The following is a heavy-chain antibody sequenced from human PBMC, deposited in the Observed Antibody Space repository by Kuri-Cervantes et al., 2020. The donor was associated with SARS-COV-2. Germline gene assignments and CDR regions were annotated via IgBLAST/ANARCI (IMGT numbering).Heavy chain of an antibody. CDR2: INPNSGGT. V-gene: IGHV1-2*04. J-gene: IGHJ6*02. CDR3: ARQADVGEYQLLQKYGMDV. Sequence: ASVKVSCKASGYTFTSYDINWVRQAPGQGLEWMGWINPNSGGTNYAQKFQGWVTMTRDTSISTAYMELSRLRSDDTAVYYCARQADVGEYQLLQKYGMDVWGQGTTVTVSS. D-gene: IGHD2-2*01. CDR1: GYTFTSYD.